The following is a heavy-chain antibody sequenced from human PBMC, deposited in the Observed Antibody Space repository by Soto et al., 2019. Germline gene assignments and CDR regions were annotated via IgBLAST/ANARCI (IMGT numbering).Heavy chain of an antibody. CDR1: GYSFTSYW. CDR2: IYPGDSDT. D-gene: IGHD1-26*01. Sequence: GESLKISCKGSGYSFTSYWIGWVRQMPWKGLEWMGIIYPGDSDTRYSPSFQGQVTISDDKSISTAYLQWSSLKASDTAMYYCARVRSGSSILSYFEYWGQGTLVTVSA. CDR3: ARVRSGSSILSYFEY. J-gene: IGHJ4*02. V-gene: IGHV5-51*01.